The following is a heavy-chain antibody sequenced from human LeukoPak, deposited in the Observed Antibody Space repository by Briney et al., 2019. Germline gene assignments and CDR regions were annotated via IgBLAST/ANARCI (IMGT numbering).Heavy chain of an antibody. CDR3: ARVEAAAVHLNY. CDR2: ISISNSYI. D-gene: IGHD6-13*01. CDR1: GFTFSSYS. J-gene: IGHJ4*02. V-gene: IGHV3-21*01. Sequence: GGSLRLSCAAFGFTFSSYSMNWVRQAPGKGLEWVSSISISNSYIYYADSVKGRFTISRDNAKNSLYLQMNSLRAEDTAVYYCARVEAAAVHLNYWGQGTLVTVSS.